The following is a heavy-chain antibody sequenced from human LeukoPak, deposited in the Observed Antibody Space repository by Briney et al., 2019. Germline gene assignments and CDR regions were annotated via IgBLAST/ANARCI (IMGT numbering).Heavy chain of an antibody. CDR3: ASGYYYDSSGARDYFDY. V-gene: IGHV3-7*01. D-gene: IGHD3-22*01. J-gene: IGHJ4*02. Sequence: GGSLRLSCAASGFTFGSYWMSWVRQAPGKGLEWVANINQDGSAKYYADPVKGRFTISRDNAKNSVYLQMNSLRAEDTAVYYCASGYYYDSSGARDYFDYWGQGSLVSVSS. CDR1: GFTFGSYW. CDR2: INQDGSAK.